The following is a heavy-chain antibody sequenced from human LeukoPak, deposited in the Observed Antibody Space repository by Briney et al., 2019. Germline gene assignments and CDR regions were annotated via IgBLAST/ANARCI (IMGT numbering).Heavy chain of an antibody. CDR3: ARVDIVVVVAATYDFDY. CDR1: GGTFSSYA. D-gene: IGHD2-15*01. CDR2: IIPILGIA. Sequence: SVKVSCKASGGTFSSYAISWVRQAPGQGLEWMGRIIPILGIANYAQKFQGRVTITADKSTSTAYMELRSLRSDDTAVYYCARVDIVVVVAATYDFDYWGQGTLVTVSS. V-gene: IGHV1-69*04. J-gene: IGHJ4*02.